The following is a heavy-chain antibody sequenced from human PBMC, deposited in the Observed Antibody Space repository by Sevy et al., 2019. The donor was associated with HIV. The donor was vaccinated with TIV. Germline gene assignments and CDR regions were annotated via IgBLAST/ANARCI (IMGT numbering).Heavy chain of an antibody. Sequence: SETLSLTCAVYGGSFSGYYWSWIRQPPGKGLEWIGEINHSGSTNYNPPLKSRVTISVDTSKNQFSLKLSSVTAADTAVYYCARGVIDIVVVVAAKGHDAFDIWGQGTMVTVSS. CDR1: GGSFSGYY. CDR3: ARGVIDIVVVVAAKGHDAFDI. D-gene: IGHD2-15*01. V-gene: IGHV4-34*01. CDR2: INHSGST. J-gene: IGHJ3*02.